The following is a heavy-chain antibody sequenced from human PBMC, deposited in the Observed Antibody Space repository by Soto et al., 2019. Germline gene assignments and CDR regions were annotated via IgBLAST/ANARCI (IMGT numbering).Heavy chain of an antibody. D-gene: IGHD6-19*01. CDR3: ARTYSSGWPFDY. V-gene: IGHV3-21*01. CDR2: ISSSSSYI. CDR1: GFTFSSYA. Sequence: LRLSCAASGFTFSSYAMHWVRQAPGKGLEWVSSISSSSSYIYYADSVKGRFTISRDNAKNSLYLQMNSLRAEDTAVYYCARTYSSGWPFDYWGQGTLVTVSS. J-gene: IGHJ4*02.